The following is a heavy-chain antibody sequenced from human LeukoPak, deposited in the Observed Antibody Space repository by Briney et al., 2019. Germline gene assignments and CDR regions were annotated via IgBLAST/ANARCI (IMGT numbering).Heavy chain of an antibody. V-gene: IGHV3-21*01. CDR2: ISSSSSYI. CDR1: GFTFSSYS. J-gene: IGHJ1*01. D-gene: IGHD5-18*01. CDR3: ARAVGRLPEYVQH. Sequence: GESLRLSCAASGFTFSSYSMNWVRQAPGKGLEWVSSISSSSSYIYYADSVKGRFTISRDNAKNSLCLQMNSLSAEDTAVYYCARAVGRLPEYVQHWGRGTLVTVSP.